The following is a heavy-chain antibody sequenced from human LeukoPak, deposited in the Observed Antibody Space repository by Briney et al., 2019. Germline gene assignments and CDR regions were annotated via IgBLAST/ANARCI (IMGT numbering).Heavy chain of an antibody. D-gene: IGHD1-7*01. J-gene: IGHJ4*02. CDR3: ARDSSGELGN. CDR2: ITRSGGT. CDR1: GFTFSTYA. Sequence: GGSLRLSCAASGFTFSTYAVTWVRQAPGKGLEWVSIITRSGGTYYADSVKGRFTISRDNSKNTLYLQMNSLRAEDTAVYYCARDSSGELGNWGQGTLVTVSS. V-gene: IGHV3-23*01.